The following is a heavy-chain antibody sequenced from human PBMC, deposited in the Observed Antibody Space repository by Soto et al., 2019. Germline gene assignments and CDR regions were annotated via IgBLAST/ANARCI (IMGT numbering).Heavy chain of an antibody. Sequence: QVQLVESGGGVVQPGRSLRLSCAASGFTFSSYAMHWVRQAPGKGLEWVAVISYDGSNKYYADSVKGRFTISRDNYKNTLEPQMKRLKAEDTAVYYCARESPLPAFDYWGQGTLVTVSS. CDR3: ARESPLPAFDY. CDR1: GFTFSSYA. V-gene: IGHV3-30-3*01. J-gene: IGHJ4*02. D-gene: IGHD2-2*01. CDR2: ISYDGSNK.